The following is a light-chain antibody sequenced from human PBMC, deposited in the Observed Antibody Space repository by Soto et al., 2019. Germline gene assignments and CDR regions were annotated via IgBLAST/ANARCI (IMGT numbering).Light chain of an antibody. V-gene: IGLV2-23*01. CDR3: CSYAVTNILV. CDR2: EGS. J-gene: IGLJ2*01. CDR1: SSDVGSYEL. Sequence: QSVLTQPASVSGSPGQSITISCTGTSSDVGSYELVSWFQQHPGKAPKLMIYEGSKRPSGVSNRFSGSKSGNTASLTISGLQAEDEADYYCCSYAVTNILVVGGGTQLTVL.